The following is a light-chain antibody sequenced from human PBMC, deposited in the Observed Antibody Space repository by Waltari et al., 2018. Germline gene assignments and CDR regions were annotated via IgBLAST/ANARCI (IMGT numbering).Light chain of an antibody. CDR1: QCVSSY. V-gene: IGKV3D-11*01. J-gene: IGKJ4*01. CDR2: DAS. CDR3: QQRSSAGIT. Sequence: EIVLTQSPAPLSLSPGERATLSCRASQCVSSYLAWYQQKPGQAPRLLIYDASNRATGIPARFSGSGPGTDFTLTISSLEPEDFAVYYCQQRSSAGITFGGGTKVEIK.